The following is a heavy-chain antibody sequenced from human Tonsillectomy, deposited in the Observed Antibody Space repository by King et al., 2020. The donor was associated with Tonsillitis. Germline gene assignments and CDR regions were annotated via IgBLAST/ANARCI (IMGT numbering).Heavy chain of an antibody. V-gene: IGHV3-9*01. CDR1: GFTFHDYV. D-gene: IGHD6-19*01. CDR3: AKDRGTGWHYFDY. CDR2: ISWNSDNI. Sequence: VQLVESGGGLVQPGRSLRLSCEVSGFTFHDYVMHWVRQAPGKGLEWVSSISWNSDNIDYADSVKGRFTISRDNAKNSLYLQMNSLRAEDTALYYCAKDRGTGWHYFDYWDQGTLVTVSS. J-gene: IGHJ4*02.